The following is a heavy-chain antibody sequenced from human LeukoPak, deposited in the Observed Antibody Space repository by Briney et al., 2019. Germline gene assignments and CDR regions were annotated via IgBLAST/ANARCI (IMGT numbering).Heavy chain of an antibody. Sequence: PGGSLRLSCAASGFTFSSYAMSWVRQAPGKGLEWVSAISGSGGSTYYADSVKGRFTISRDNAKNTVFLQMNSLRVEDTAVYYCTRDQAYSSALWGQGTLVTVSS. CDR2: ISGSGGST. D-gene: IGHD3-22*01. J-gene: IGHJ4*02. CDR1: GFTFSSYA. CDR3: TRDQAYSSAL. V-gene: IGHV3-23*01.